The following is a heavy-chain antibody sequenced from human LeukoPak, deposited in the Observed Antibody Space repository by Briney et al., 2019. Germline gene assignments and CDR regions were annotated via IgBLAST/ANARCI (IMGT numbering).Heavy chain of an antibody. Sequence: PSETLSLTCTVSGGSISGYYWNWIRQPPGKGLEWIGYIYYSGITNYNPSLKSRVTISVDTSKSQLSLKLSSVTAADTALYYCARAGRWEGRPHAFDIWGQGTMVTVSS. V-gene: IGHV4-59*01. CDR2: IYYSGIT. CDR1: GGSISGYY. D-gene: IGHD1-26*01. CDR3: ARAGRWEGRPHAFDI. J-gene: IGHJ3*02.